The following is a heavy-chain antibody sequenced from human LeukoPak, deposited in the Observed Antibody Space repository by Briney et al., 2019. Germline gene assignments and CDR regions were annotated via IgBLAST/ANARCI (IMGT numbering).Heavy chain of an antibody. CDR2: IYYSGST. CDR1: GGSISSYY. V-gene: IGHV4-59*01. Sequence: SETLSLTCTVSGGSISSYYWSWIRQPPGKGLEWIGYIYYSGSTNYNPSLKSRVTISVDTSKNQFSPKLSSVTAADTAVYYCARAFYPGYYSYMAVWGKGTTVTVSS. CDR3: ARAFYPGYYSYMAV. D-gene: IGHD3-3*02. J-gene: IGHJ6*03.